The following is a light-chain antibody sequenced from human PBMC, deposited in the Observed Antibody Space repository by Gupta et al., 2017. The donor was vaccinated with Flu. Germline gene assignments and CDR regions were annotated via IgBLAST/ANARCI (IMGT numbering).Light chain of an antibody. CDR3: QQRSNWPWT. V-gene: IGKV3-11*01. CDR1: QSVSSY. Sequence: ETVSTQSPATLSLSPGERATLSCRASQSVSSYLAWYQQKPGQAPRLLIYDASNRATGIPARFSGSGSGTDFTLTISSLEPEDFAVYYCQQRSNWPWTFGQGTKVEIK. CDR2: DAS. J-gene: IGKJ1*01.